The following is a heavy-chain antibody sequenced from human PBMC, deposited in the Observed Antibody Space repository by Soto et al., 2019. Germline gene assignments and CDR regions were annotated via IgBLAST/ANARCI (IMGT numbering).Heavy chain of an antibody. CDR2: IYPGDSDT. D-gene: IGHD6-19*01. J-gene: IGHJ6*02. CDR3: ARHNIGSGWYGGASTGPLKVYYYGMDV. V-gene: IGHV5-51*01. CDR1: GYSFTSYW. Sequence: GESLKISCKGSGYSFTSYWIGWVRQMPGKGLEWMGIIYPGDSDTRYSPSFQGQVTISADKSISTAYLQWSSLKASDTAMYYCARHNIGSGWYGGASTGPLKVYYYGMDVWGQGTTVTVS.